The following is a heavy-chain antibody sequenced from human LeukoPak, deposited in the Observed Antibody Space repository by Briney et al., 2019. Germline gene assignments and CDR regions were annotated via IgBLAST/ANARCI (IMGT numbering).Heavy chain of an antibody. V-gene: IGHV1-2*02. CDR1: GYTFTGYY. Sequence: ASVKVSCKASGYTFTGYYMHWVRQAPGQGPEWMGWINPNSGGPNYAQKFQGRVTMTRDTSISTAYMELSRLRSDDTAVYYGARGPLDYYDSSGSVRYGMDVWGQGTTVTVSS. D-gene: IGHD3-22*01. J-gene: IGHJ6*02. CDR2: INPNSGGP. CDR3: ARGPLDYYDSSGSVRYGMDV.